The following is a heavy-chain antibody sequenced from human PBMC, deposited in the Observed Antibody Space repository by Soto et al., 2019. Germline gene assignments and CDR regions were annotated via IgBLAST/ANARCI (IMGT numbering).Heavy chain of an antibody. V-gene: IGHV3-11*01. J-gene: IGHJ4*02. D-gene: IGHD2-15*01. CDR3: ARPSHLYCSGGGCPAPFDY. Sequence: GSLRLSCEASGFIFSDYYMNWIRQAPGKGLEWVSYISDSGSTIYYADSVKGRFTISRDNAKNSLFLQMNSLRAEDTAVYYCARPSHLYCSGGGCPAPFDYWGQGTLVTVSS. CDR2: ISDSGSTI. CDR1: GFIFSDYY.